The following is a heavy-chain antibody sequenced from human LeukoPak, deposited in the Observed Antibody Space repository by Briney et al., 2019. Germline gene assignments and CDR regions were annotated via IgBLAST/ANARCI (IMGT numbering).Heavy chain of an antibody. D-gene: IGHD6-13*01. J-gene: IGHJ4*02. CDR3: ASGRQLGY. Sequence: GGSLSLPCTAPGSTFRNYWMSWARQAPGKGLEWVANIKEDGSEKYYVDSVKGRFAISRDNARNSLYLQMNSLRAEDTAVYYCASGRQLGYWGQGTLVTVSS. V-gene: IGHV3-7*01. CDR2: IKEDGSEK. CDR1: GSTFRNYW.